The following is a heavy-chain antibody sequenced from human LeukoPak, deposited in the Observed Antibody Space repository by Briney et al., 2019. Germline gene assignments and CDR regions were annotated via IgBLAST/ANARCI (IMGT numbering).Heavy chain of an antibody. J-gene: IGHJ6*03. V-gene: IGHV4-4*07. CDR1: GGSISSYY. CDR3: ARDAVYDFWSGYLQSYYYYYYMDV. D-gene: IGHD3-3*01. Sequence: SETLSLTCTVSGGSISSYYWSWIRQPAGKGLEWIGRFYTSGSTNYNPFLKSRVTMSVDTSKNQLSLKLSSVTAADTAVYYCARDAVYDFWSGYLQSYYYYYYMDVWGKGTTVTVSS. CDR2: FYTSGST.